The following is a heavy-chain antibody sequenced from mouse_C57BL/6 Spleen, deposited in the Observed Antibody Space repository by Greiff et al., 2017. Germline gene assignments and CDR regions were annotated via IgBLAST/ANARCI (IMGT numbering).Heavy chain of an antibody. J-gene: IGHJ3*01. V-gene: IGHV1-61*01. D-gene: IGHD2-4*01. CDR3: AREGGVYDYDEGAWFAY. CDR1: GYTFTSYW. CDR2: IYPSDSET. Sequence: QVQLQQPGAELVRPGSSVKLSCKASGYTFTSYWMDWVKQRPGQGLEWIGNIYPSDSETHYNQKFKDKATLTVDKSSSTAYMRLSSLTSEDSAVYYCAREGGVYDYDEGAWFAYWGQGTLVTVSA.